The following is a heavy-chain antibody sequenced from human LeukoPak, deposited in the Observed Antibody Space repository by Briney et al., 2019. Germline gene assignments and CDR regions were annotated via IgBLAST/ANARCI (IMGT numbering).Heavy chain of an antibody. CDR2: INTNTGNP. CDR3: ARVAEFTHTVTRSRNWFDP. CDR1: GYTFTSYA. Sequence: ASVKVSCKASGYTFTSYAMNWVRQAPGQGLEWMGWINTNTGNPTYAQGFTGRFVFSLDTSVSTAYLQISSLKAEDTAVYYCARVAEFTHTVTRSRNWFDPWGRGTLVTVSS. J-gene: IGHJ5*02. V-gene: IGHV7-4-1*02. D-gene: IGHD4-17*01.